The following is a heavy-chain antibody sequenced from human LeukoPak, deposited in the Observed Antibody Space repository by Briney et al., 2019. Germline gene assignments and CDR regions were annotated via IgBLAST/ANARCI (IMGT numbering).Heavy chain of an antibody. CDR1: GGSISSTSYY. Sequence: SETLSLTCTVSGGSISSTSYYWGWIRQPPGKGLEWIGSIYYSGGTYFKPSLKSRLTISVDTSKNQFSLKLSSVTAADTAVYYCATPAGPFGDYDYWGQGTLVTVSS. V-gene: IGHV4-39*01. D-gene: IGHD4-17*01. J-gene: IGHJ4*02. CDR3: ATPAGPFGDYDY. CDR2: IYYSGGT.